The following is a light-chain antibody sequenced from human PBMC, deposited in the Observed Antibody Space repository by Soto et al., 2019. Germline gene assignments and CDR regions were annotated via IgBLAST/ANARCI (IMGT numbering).Light chain of an antibody. CDR2: GAA. CDR3: QQYHNWPA. J-gene: IGKJ1*01. V-gene: IGKV3-15*01. CDR1: QSVFSS. Sequence: EIVMTQSPATLSLSPGERATLSCRASQSVFSSLAWYQQKPGQAPRLLIYGAATRATGIPARLSGSGSGTEFTLTISSMQSEDFAVYYCQQYHNWPAFGQGTKVDIK.